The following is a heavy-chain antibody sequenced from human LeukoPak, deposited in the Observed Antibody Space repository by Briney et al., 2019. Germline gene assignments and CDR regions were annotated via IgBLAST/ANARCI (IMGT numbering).Heavy chain of an antibody. CDR2: IIPIFGTA. Sequence: SVKVSCKASGGTFSSYAISWVRQAPGQGLEWMGGIIPIFGTANYAQKFQGRVTITADESTSTAYMELSSLRSEDTAVYYCASSPLHCSGGSYYSGAFDIWGQGTMVTVSS. D-gene: IGHD2-15*01. CDR1: GGTFSSYA. V-gene: IGHV1-69*01. CDR3: ASSPLHCSGGSYYSGAFDI. J-gene: IGHJ3*02.